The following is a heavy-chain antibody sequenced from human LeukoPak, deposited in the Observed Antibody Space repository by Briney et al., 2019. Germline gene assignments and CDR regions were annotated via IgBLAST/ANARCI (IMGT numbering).Heavy chain of an antibody. V-gene: IGHV3-30-3*01. CDR1: GFTFTKYW. D-gene: IGHD1-26*01. J-gene: IGHJ3*02. CDR3: ARSPSGSYYDAFDI. CDR2: ISYDGSNK. Sequence: GDSLRLSCAASGFTFTKYWMTWVRQAPGKGLEWVAVISYDGSNKYYADSVKGRFTISRDNSKNTLYLQMNSLRAEDTAVYYCARSPSGSYYDAFDIWGQGTMVTVSS.